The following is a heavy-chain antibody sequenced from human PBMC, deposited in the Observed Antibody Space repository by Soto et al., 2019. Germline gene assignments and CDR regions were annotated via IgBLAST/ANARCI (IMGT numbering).Heavy chain of an antibody. J-gene: IGHJ6*02. CDR2: IIPIFGTA. CDR1: GGTFSSYA. Sequence: GASVKVSCKASGGTFSSYAISWVRQAPGQGLEWMGGIIPIFGTANYAQKFQGRVTITADKSTSTAYMELSSLRSEDTAVYYCARDGYSDIVATHYYYGMDVWGQGTTVTVSS. V-gene: IGHV1-69*06. D-gene: IGHD5-12*01. CDR3: ARDGYSDIVATHYYYGMDV.